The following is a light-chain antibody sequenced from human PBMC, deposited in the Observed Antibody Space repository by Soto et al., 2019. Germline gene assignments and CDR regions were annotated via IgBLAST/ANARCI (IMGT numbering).Light chain of an antibody. J-gene: IGKJ1*01. V-gene: IGKV1-5*01. Sequence: DIHLTQSPSFLSASVGDRVTITCRASQSISDSLAWYQQKPGKAPDLLISDVSKLERGVASRFSGSGSGTEFTLTISSMQPDDLATYYCQQYHGFSRTFGQGTKVDIK. CDR3: QQYHGFSRT. CDR2: DVS. CDR1: QSISDS.